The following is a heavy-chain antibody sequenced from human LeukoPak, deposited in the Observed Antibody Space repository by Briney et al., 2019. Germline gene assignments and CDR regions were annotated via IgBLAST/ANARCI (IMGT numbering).Heavy chain of an antibody. D-gene: IGHD6-19*01. Sequence: GGSLRLSCAASGFTFSSYWMSWVRQAPGKGLEWVANIKQDGSEKYYVDSVKGRFTISRDNAKNSLYLQMNSLRAEDTAVYYCARVAIAVAGQFDYWGQGTLVTVSS. CDR2: IKQDGSEK. V-gene: IGHV3-7*01. CDR3: ARVAIAVAGQFDY. J-gene: IGHJ4*02. CDR1: GFTFSSYW.